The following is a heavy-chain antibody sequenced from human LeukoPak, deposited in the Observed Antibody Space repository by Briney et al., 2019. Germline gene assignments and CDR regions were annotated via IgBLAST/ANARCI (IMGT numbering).Heavy chain of an antibody. D-gene: IGHD2-21*01. J-gene: IGHJ2*01. V-gene: IGHV3-53*01. CDR1: GFAVSDNY. Sequence: GGSLRLSCAASGFAVSDNYMSWVRQAPGQGLEWVSLIYSDGSTYYADSVKGRFTISRDNSKNTLYLQMDRLRADDTAMYFCTREKSVIVPSSYYYFDVWGRGTLVTVAS. CDR2: IYSDGST. CDR3: TREKSVIVPSSYYYFDV.